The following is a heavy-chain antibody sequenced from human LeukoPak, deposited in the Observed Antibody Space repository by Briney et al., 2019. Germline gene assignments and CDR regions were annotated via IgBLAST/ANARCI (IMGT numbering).Heavy chain of an antibody. CDR1: GGSFTTYY. CDR3: ARDAKYYYGSRTFFFYEH. D-gene: IGHD3-10*01. V-gene: IGHV4-4*07. J-gene: IGHJ4*02. CDR2: IDSSGTT. Sequence: SETLSLTCTVSGGSFTTYYWIWIRQPAGRGLEWIGHIDSSGTTNYNPSLKSRVTMSTDPSKNQFSLKLSSVTAADTAIYYCARDAKYYYGSRTFFFYEHWGQGTLLTVSS.